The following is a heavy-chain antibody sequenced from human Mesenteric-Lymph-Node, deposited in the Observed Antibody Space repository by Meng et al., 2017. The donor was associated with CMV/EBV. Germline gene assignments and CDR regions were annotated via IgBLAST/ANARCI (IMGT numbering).Heavy chain of an antibody. CDR3: AKVGAARRGGYFDY. J-gene: IGHJ4*02. Sequence: SVKVSCKASGGTFSSYAISWVRQAPGQGLEWMGGIIPILGIANYAQKFQGRVTITADKSTSTAYMELSSLRSEDTAVYYCAKVGAARRGGYFDYWGQGTLVTVSS. D-gene: IGHD6-6*01. CDR1: GGTFSSYA. CDR2: IIPILGIA. V-gene: IGHV1-69*10.